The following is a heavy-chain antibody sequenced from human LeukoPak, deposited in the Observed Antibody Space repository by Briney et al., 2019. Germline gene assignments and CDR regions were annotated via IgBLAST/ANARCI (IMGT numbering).Heavy chain of an antibody. CDR1: GGSISSGGYS. Sequence: SETLSLTCAVSGGSISSGGYSWSWIRQPPGKGLEWIGYIYYSGSTYYNPSLKSRVTISVDTSKNQFSLKLSSVTAADTAVYYRARVVWYYYYMDVWGKGTTVTVSS. D-gene: IGHD3-16*01. CDR3: ARVVWYYYYMDV. J-gene: IGHJ6*03. V-gene: IGHV4-30-4*07. CDR2: IYYSGST.